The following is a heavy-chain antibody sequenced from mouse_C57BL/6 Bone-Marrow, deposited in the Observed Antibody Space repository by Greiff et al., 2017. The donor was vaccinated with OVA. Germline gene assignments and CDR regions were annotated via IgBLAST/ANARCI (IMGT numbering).Heavy chain of an antibody. CDR3: ARGSGFYCDY. Sequence: QVQLKESGAELVRPGTSVKVSCKASGYAFTNYLIAWVKQRPGQGLEWIGVINTGSGGTNYNEKFKGKATLTADKSSSTAYMQLSSLTSEDSAVYFCARGSGFYCDYWCQGTTLTVSS. CDR1: GYAFTNYL. D-gene: IGHD2-2*01. J-gene: IGHJ2*01. CDR2: INTGSGGT. V-gene: IGHV1-54*01.